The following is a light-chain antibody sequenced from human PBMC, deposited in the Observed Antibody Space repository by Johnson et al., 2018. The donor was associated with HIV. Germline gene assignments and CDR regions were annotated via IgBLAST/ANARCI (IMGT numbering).Light chain of an antibody. CDR1: SSNIGNNY. J-gene: IGLJ1*01. Sequence: HSVLTQPPSVSAAPGQRVTISCSGSSSNIGNNYVSWYQHLPGTAPTLLIYDNDKRPSGIPDRFSGSRSGTSTTLGITGLQTGDEADYYCGAWDSGLTAGVFGTGTKVTVL. V-gene: IGLV1-51*01. CDR3: GAWDSGLTAGV. CDR2: DND.